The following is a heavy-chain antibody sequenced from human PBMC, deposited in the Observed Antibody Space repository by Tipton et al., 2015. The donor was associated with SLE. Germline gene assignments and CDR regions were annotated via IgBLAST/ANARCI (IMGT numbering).Heavy chain of an antibody. CDR1: GGSISSHY. CDR2: IYYSGST. V-gene: IGHV4-59*11. D-gene: IGHD1-26*01. Sequence: TLSLTCTVSGGSISSHYWSWIRQPPGKGLEWIGYIYYSGSTNYNPSLKSRVTISVDTSKNQFSLKLSAVTAADTAVYYCARYGTYDGSRYFQHWGQGTLVIVS. J-gene: IGHJ1*01. CDR3: ARYGTYDGSRYFQH.